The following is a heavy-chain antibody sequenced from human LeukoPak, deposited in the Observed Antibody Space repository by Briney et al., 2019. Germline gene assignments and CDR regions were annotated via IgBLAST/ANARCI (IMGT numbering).Heavy chain of an antibody. CDR3: ARTKSFYHYMDV. Sequence: GGSLRLSCAASGFTFSSYAMSWVRQAPGKGLEWVSYMSSGGDSIHYADSVKGRFTISRDNAKNSLYLQMNSLRAEDTAVYYCARTKSFYHYMDVWGKGTTVTVSS. CDR1: GFTFSSYA. CDR2: MSSGGDSI. V-gene: IGHV3-48*04. J-gene: IGHJ6*03.